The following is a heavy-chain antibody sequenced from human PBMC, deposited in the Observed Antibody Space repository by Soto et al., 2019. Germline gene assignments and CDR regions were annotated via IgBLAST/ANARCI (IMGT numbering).Heavy chain of an antibody. CDR1: GFTFSSYW. V-gene: IGHV3-7*01. J-gene: IGHJ6*02. Sequence: GGSLRLSCAASGFTFSSYWMSWVRQAPGQGLEWVANIKQDGSEKYYVDSVKGRFIISRENAKNSQYLQMNSLRAEDTAVYYCGSVRTGARYGYCCPRGSGSAPRNLMDAWGRGITVTVSS. D-gene: IGHD5-18*01. CDR2: IKQDGSEK. CDR3: GSVRTGARYGYCCPRGSGSAPRNLMDA.